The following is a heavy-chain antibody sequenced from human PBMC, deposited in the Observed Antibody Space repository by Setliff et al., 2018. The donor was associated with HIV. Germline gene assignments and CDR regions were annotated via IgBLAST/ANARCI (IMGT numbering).Heavy chain of an antibody. V-gene: IGHV1-46*02. CDR3: AKDHATSSWFTALLDY. D-gene: IGHD6-13*01. Sequence: GASVKVSCKASRSTFNSHTINWVRQAPGQGLEWMGVINPTGGSTRNTQKFQGRVAMTRDTSTSTVYMELSSLRSEDTAVYYCAKDHATSSWFTALLDYWGQGALVTVSS. J-gene: IGHJ4*02. CDR2: INPTGGST. CDR1: RSTFNSHT.